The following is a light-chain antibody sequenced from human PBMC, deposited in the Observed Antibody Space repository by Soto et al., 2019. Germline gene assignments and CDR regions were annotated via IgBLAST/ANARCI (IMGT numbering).Light chain of an antibody. Sequence: EIVLTQSPGTLSLSPGESATISCRASQSVSSSYLAWYQQKPGQAPRLLISAAYTRATGIPGRFSGSASGTDFTITIRNPEPEDFAVYYCQHYGGPFTFGHGTKVDI. CDR3: QHYGGPFT. V-gene: IGKV3-20*01. CDR2: AAY. J-gene: IGKJ3*01. CDR1: QSVSSSY.